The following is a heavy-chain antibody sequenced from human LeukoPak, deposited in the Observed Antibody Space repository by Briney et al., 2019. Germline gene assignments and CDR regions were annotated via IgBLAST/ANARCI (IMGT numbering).Heavy chain of an antibody. J-gene: IGHJ6*03. D-gene: IGHD3-3*01. Sequence: GGSLRLSRAASGFTFSSYWMSWVRQAPGKGLEWVANIKQDGSEKYYVDSVKGRFTISRDNAKNSLYLQMNSLRAEDTAVYYCAREGAYDFWSGYYYYYYMDVWGKGTTVTVSS. V-gene: IGHV3-7*01. CDR2: IKQDGSEK. CDR1: GFTFSSYW. CDR3: AREGAYDFWSGYYYYYYMDV.